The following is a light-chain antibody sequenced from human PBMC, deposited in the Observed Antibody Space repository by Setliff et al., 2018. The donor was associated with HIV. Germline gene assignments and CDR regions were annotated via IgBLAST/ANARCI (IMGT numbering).Light chain of an antibody. CDR1: SSDVGTYNY. J-gene: IGLJ1*01. CDR3: SSYTSSSTYV. CDR2: DVS. Sequence: QSALTQPASVSGSPGQSTTISCTGTSSDVGTYNYVSWYQQHPGKAPKLIIYDVSKRPSGVSNRFSGSKSGNTASLTISGLQAEDEADYYCSSYTSSSTYVFGTVTKVTV. V-gene: IGLV2-14*03.